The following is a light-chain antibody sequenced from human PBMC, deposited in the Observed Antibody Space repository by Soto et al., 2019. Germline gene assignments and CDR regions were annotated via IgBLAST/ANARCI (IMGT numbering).Light chain of an antibody. CDR1: QSISSW. CDR3: QQYNSYSGT. Sequence: DIQMTQSPSTLSASVGDRVTITCRASQSISSWLAWYQQKPGKAPKLLIYKASSLEIGVPSRFSGSGSGTEFTLTISSLQPDDFATDYCQQYNSYSGTFGQGTKVEIK. CDR2: KAS. J-gene: IGKJ1*01. V-gene: IGKV1-5*03.